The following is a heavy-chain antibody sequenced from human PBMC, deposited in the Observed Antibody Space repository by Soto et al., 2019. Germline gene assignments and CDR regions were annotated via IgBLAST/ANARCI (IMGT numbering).Heavy chain of an antibody. J-gene: IGHJ6*02. CDR2: INHSGST. D-gene: IGHD6-13*01. Sequence: PSETLSLTCAIYGGSFSGYYWSWIRQPPGKGLEWIGEINHSGSTNYNPSLKSRVTISVDTSKNQFSLKLSSVTAADTAVYYCARVKDNSSSWFSYYYGMDVWSQGTTVTVSS. V-gene: IGHV4-34*01. CDR3: ARVKDNSSSWFSYYYGMDV. CDR1: GGSFSGYY.